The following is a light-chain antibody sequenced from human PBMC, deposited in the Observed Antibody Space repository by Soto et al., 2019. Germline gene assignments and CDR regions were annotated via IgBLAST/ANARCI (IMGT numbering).Light chain of an antibody. J-gene: IGLJ2*01. CDR1: SSDVATYNL. CDR3: CSRC. CDR2: EVT. Sequence: QSALTQPASVSGSPGQSITISCTGTSSDVATYNLVSWYQQRPCTAPQLIIYEVTKRPSGVSTRFSGSQSGNTASLTISGLQADDEADYDCCSRCFGGGTKLTVL. V-gene: IGLV2-23*02.